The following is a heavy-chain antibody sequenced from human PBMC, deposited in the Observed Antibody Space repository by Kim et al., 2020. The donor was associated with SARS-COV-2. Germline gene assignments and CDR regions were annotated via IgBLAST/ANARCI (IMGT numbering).Heavy chain of an antibody. Sequence: GGSLRLSCAASGFTVSSNYMSWVRQAPGKGLEWVSVIYSGGSTYYADSVKGRFTISRHNSKNTLYLQMNSLRAEDTAVYYCARAYLELTVTTFGYYFDYWGQGTLVTVSS. D-gene: IGHD4-4*01. CDR2: IYSGGST. CDR1: GFTVSSNY. V-gene: IGHV3-53*04. CDR3: ARAYLELTVTTFGYYFDY. J-gene: IGHJ4*02.